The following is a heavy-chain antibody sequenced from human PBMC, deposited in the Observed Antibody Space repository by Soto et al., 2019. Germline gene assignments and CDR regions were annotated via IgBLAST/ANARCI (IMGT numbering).Heavy chain of an antibody. CDR1: GYTLTELS. CDR3: ATALGLVPAAPDYYYYGMDV. Sequence: ASVKVSCKVSGYTLTELSMHWVRQAPGKGLEWMGGFDPEDGETIYAQKFQGRVTMTEDTSTDTAYMELSSLRSEDTAVYYCATALGLVPAAPDYYYYGMDVWGKGTTVTVSS. J-gene: IGHJ6*04. V-gene: IGHV1-24*01. D-gene: IGHD2-2*01. CDR2: FDPEDGET.